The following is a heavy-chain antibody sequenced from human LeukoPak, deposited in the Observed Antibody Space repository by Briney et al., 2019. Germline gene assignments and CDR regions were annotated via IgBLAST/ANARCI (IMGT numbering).Heavy chain of an antibody. D-gene: IGHD4-17*01. V-gene: IGHV3-48*04. J-gene: IGHJ6*03. CDR3: ARIGDYGGLYYYYYYMDV. CDR1: GFTFSSYS. Sequence: GGSLRLSCAASGFTFSSYSMNWVRQAPGKGLEWVSYISSSGSTIYYADSVKGRFTISRDNAKNSLYLQMNSLRAEDTAVYYCARIGDYGGLYYYYYYMDVWGKGTTVTISS. CDR2: ISSSGSTI.